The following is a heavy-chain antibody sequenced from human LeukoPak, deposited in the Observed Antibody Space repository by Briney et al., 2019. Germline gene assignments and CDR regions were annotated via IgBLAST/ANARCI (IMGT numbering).Heavy chain of an antibody. CDR1: CGSISSGDNY. J-gene: IGHJ6*02. CDR2: IYCSGST. CDR3: ARKNWRGMDV. V-gene: IGHV4-30-4*01. Sequence: PSETLSLTCTASCGSISSGDNYWSRIRQPPGKGLEWIGYIYCSGSTYYNPSLKSRVTISVDTSKNQFSLKLSSVTAADTAVYYCARKNWRGMDVWGQGTTFTVSS.